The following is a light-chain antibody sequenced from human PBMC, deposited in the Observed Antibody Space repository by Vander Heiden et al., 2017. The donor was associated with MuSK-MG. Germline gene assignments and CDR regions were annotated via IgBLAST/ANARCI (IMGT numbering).Light chain of an antibody. CDR3: QQSHYTPPWT. J-gene: IGKJ1*01. V-gene: IGKV1-39*01. CDR2: AAS. Sequence: DIQMTQSPASLSASVGDRVTITCRASQSVNNYLNWYQQKPGKAPKLLIYAASTLQRGVPSRFSGRGYGTEFTLTISSLQPDDFATYYCQQSHYTPPWTLGQGTKVEVK. CDR1: QSVNNY.